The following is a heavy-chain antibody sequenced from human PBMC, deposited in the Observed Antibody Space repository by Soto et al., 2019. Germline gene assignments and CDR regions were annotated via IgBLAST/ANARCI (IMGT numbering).Heavy chain of an antibody. V-gene: IGHV4-59*01. CDR2: MSYSGST. CDR3: ARXCSGDSCYFHFYYGMNV. CDR1: GASISTYY. Sequence: PSETLSLTCTVSGASISTYYWSWIRQPPGKGLEWIGYMSYSGSTNYNPSLRRRVTTSVDTSKNQISLKLSSVTAADTAVYYCARXCSGDSCYFHFYYGMNVWGQGTTVTVSS. D-gene: IGHD2-15*01. J-gene: IGHJ6*02.